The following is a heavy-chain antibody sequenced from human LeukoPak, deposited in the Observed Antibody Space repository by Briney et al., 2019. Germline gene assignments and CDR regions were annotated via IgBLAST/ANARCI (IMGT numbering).Heavy chain of an antibody. J-gene: IGHJ4*02. CDR1: GFGYSTFA. CDR3: ANANYICNPSPFDS. Sequence: PGGSLRLSCAASGFGYSTFAMAWVRQAPGKGVEWVSTISTSGETTYYADSVKGRFTASRDSSKNRLSLQMNGLRDEDPAVYFVANANYICNPSPFDSWGQGALVTVSS. CDR2: ISTSGETT. V-gene: IGHV3-23*01. D-gene: IGHD1-7*01.